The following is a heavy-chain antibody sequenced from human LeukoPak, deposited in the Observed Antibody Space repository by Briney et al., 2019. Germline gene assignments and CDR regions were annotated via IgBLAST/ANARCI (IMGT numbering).Heavy chain of an antibody. CDR2: IKRKGDDGTI. J-gene: IGHJ4*02. CDR3: TAGTGRADFDY. D-gene: IGHD3/OR15-3a*01. Sequence: KPGGSLRLSCTASGFTLNNAWMRSVRQAPGRGLEWVGRIKRKGDDGTIDYAAPVKGRLSISRDDSKNTLYLQMNSLKSEDTAVYYCTAGTGRADFDYWGQGTLVTVSS. V-gene: IGHV3-15*01. CDR1: GFTLNNAW.